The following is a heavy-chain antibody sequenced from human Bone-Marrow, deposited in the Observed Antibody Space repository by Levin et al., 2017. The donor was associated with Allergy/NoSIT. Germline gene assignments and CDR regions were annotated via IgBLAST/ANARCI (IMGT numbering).Heavy chain of an antibody. CDR3: ARRASYSPSGYYYDYMDV. CDR1: GYSFTSYW. J-gene: IGHJ6*03. V-gene: IGHV5-51*01. D-gene: IGHD2-15*01. CDR2: IYPGDSDT. Sequence: GASVKVSCKGSGYSFTSYWIGWVRQMPGKGLEWMGIIYPGDSDTRYSPSFQGQVTISADKSISTAYLQWSSLKASDTAMYYCARRASYSPSGYYYDYMDVWGKGTTVTVSS.